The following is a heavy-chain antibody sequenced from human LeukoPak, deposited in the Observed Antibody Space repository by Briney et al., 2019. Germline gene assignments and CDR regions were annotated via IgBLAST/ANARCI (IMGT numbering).Heavy chain of an antibody. D-gene: IGHD3-10*01. CDR2: INVSGEDI. V-gene: IGHV3-20*04. CDR1: GFKFDDYG. J-gene: IGHJ6*04. CDR3: ATDGVYISTYGDFKGV. Sequence: GGSLRLSCAASGFKFDDYGMNWVRQVPGKGLEWVSGINVSGEDICYADSVKGRFVISRDSARTSMYMQMKSLRTDDTALYYCATDGVYISTYGDFKGVGGKGHPVTVSP.